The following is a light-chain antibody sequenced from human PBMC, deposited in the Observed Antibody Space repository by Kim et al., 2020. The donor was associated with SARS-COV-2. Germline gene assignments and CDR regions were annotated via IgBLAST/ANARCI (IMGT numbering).Light chain of an antibody. V-gene: IGKV3-20*01. CDR1: QSVSNSR. CDR2: DGS. CDR3: QQYGASTLP. J-gene: IGKJ4*01. Sequence: GDTAHRYCRASQSVSNSRLAWYQQEPGQAPRLLIYDGSSRATGITDRVSGSGSGTDFTLTISRLEPEDFAVYYCQQYGASTLPFGGGTKVDIK.